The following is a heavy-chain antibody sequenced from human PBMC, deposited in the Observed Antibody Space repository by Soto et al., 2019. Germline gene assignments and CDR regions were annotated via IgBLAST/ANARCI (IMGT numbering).Heavy chain of an antibody. J-gene: IGHJ3*02. CDR3: AKDQGGYDILPRLDAFDI. Sequence: GGSLRLSCAASGFTFSSCAMSWVRQAPGKGLEWVSGISGSGGSTDYADFVKGRFTISRDNSKNTLYLQMNSLRAEDTAVYYCAKDQGGYDILPRLDAFDIWGQGTMVTVS. V-gene: IGHV3-23*01. CDR1: GFTFSSCA. CDR2: ISGSGGST. D-gene: IGHD3-9*01.